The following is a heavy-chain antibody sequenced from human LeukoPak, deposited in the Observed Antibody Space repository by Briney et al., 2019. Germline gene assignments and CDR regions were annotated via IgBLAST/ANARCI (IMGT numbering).Heavy chain of an antibody. V-gene: IGHV3-30*02. D-gene: IGHD6-13*01. J-gene: IGHJ4*02. CDR2: IWYDGSNK. Sequence: GGSLRLSCAASGFTFSSYGMHWVRQAPGKGLEWVADIWYDGSNKYYADSVKGRFTISRDNSKNTLYLQMNSLRAEDTAVYYCAKDQGGSSWRFFDYWGQGTLVTVSS. CDR3: AKDQGGSSWRFFDY. CDR1: GFTFSSYG.